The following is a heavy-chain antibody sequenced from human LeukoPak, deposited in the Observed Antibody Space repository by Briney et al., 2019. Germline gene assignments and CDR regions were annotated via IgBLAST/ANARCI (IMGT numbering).Heavy chain of an antibody. V-gene: IGHV4-59*01. Sequence: SETLSLTCTVSGGSISSFHWSWIRQPPGKGLEWIGYIYYTGSTNYNPSLKSRVTISVDTSKNQFSLKLSSVTAADTAVYYCARGRGSSSWFDYWGQGTLVTVSS. CDR3: ARGRGSSSWFDY. D-gene: IGHD6-13*01. CDR1: GGSISSFH. J-gene: IGHJ4*02. CDR2: IYYTGST.